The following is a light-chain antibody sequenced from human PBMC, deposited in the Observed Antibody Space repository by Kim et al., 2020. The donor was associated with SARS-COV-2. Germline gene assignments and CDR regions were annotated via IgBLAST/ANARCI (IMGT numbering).Light chain of an antibody. CDR1: QDVSTK. V-gene: IGKV3-15*01. CDR2: DAS. J-gene: IGKJ1*01. CDR3: KQYKKWPRT. Sequence: EIDMTQSPATLSVSPGERVTLSCRASQDVSTKLAWYHQKPGQGLRLLIHDASTRATALPARVSGSGSGTEFTLTISSLQSEDFGIYYCKQYKKWPRTFGQGTKVDIK.